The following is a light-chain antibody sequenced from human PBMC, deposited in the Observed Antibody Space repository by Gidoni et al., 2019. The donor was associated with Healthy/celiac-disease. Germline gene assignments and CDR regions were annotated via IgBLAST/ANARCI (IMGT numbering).Light chain of an antibody. CDR1: SSNIGSNY. CDR2: RNN. J-gene: IGLJ3*02. CDR3: AAWDDSLSGRWV. V-gene: IGLV1-47*01. Sequence: QSVLTQSPSASGTPGQRVTIFCSGSSSNIGSNYVYWYQQLPGTAPKLLIYRNNQRPSGVPDRFSGSKSGTSASLAISGLRSEDEADYYCAAWDDSLSGRWVFGGGTKLTVL.